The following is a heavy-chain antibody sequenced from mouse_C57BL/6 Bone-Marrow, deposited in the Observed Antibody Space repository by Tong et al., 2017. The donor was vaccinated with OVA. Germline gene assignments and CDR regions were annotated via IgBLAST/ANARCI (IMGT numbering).Heavy chain of an antibody. D-gene: IGHD1-1*01. CDR2: IRSKSNNYAT. Sequence: EVQLQESGGGLVQPKGSLKLSCAASGFSFNTYAMNWVRQAPGKGLEWVARIRSKSNNYATYYADSVKDRFTISGDDSESMLYLQMNNLKTEDTAMYYCVRHGTVVPSYYFDYWGQGTTLTVSS. V-gene: IGHV10-1*01. CDR3: VRHGTVVPSYYFDY. J-gene: IGHJ2*01. CDR1: GFSFNTYA.